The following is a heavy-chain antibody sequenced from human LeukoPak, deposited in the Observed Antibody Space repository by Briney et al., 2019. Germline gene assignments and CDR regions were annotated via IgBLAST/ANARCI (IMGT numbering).Heavy chain of an antibody. Sequence: PGGSLRLSCAASGFTFSSYAMSWVRQAPGQGLEWVSAISGNGGGTYYADSVKGRFTVSRDNSKNTLYLQMSSLRAEDSAVYYCAKRSVSSGWYSQHWGQGTLVTVSS. CDR2: ISGNGGGT. D-gene: IGHD6-19*01. CDR1: GFTFSSYA. V-gene: IGHV3-23*01. J-gene: IGHJ1*01. CDR3: AKRSVSSGWYSQH.